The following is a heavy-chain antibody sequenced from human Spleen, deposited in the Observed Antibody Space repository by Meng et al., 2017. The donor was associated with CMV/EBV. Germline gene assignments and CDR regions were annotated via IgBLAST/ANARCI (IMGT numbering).Heavy chain of an antibody. J-gene: IGHJ4*02. CDR3: ARRDEERYSFDY. Sequence: ASVKVSCKASGYTFTGYYMHWVRQAPGQGLEWMGIINPSGGSTSYAQKFQGRVTMTRDTSTSTVYMELSSLRSEDTAVYYCARRDEERYSFDYWGQGTLVTVSS. CDR1: GYTFTGYY. V-gene: IGHV1-46*01. CDR2: INPSGGST.